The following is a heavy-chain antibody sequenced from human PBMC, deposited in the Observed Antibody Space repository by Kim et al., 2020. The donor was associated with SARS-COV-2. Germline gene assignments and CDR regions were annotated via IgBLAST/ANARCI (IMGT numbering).Heavy chain of an antibody. J-gene: IGHJ3*02. CDR1: GYTFTSYY. CDR2: INPSGGST. D-gene: IGHD2-8*01. Sequence: ASVKVSCKASGYTFTSYYMHWVRQAPGQGLEWMGIINPSGGSTSYAQKFQGRVTMTRDTSTSTVYMELSSLRSEDTAVYYCARGTGCTNGVCTPDAFDIWGQGTMVTVSS. CDR3: ARGTGCTNGVCTPDAFDI. V-gene: IGHV1-46*01.